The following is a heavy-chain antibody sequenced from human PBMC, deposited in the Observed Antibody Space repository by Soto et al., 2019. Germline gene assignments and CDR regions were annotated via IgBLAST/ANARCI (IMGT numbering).Heavy chain of an antibody. J-gene: IGHJ4*02. Sequence: GGSLRLSCTASGFTFGDYAMSWFRQAPGKGLEWVGFIRSKAYGGTTKYAASVKGRFTISRDDSKSIAYLQMNSLKTEDTAVYYCTRDSGSRYSETPYYFDYWGQGTLVTVSS. V-gene: IGHV3-49*03. D-gene: IGHD5-12*01. CDR2: IRSKAYGGTT. CDR1: GFTFGDYA. CDR3: TRDSGSRYSETPYYFDY.